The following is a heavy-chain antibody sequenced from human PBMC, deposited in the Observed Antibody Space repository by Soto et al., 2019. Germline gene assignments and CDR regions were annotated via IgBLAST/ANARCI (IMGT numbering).Heavy chain of an antibody. CDR2: ISGSGGST. V-gene: IGHV3-23*01. CDR3: AKDLFNYYDTSGYSAIGGGVHY. Sequence: EVQLLESGGGLVQPGGSLRLSCAASGFTFFSYAMNWVRQAPGKGLEWVSVISGSGGSTYYAVYVKGRFTSSRDNSKTTLYLQMNSLRAENTAVYNCAKDLFNYYDTSGYSAIGGGVHYWGQGILVTVS. J-gene: IGHJ4*02. D-gene: IGHD3-22*01. CDR1: GFTFFSYA.